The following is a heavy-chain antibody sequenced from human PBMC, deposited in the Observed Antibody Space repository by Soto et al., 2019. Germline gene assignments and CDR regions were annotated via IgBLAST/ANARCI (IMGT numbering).Heavy chain of an antibody. CDR3: ARENRAPYYYYYVDV. J-gene: IGHJ6*03. CDR2: IRQDGSGE. Sequence: GGSLRLSCAASGVTFSSYWMSWVRQAPGKGLEWVANIRQDGSGEYYVDSVKGRSTISRDNAKNSLYLQMNSLRAEDTAVYYCARENRAPYYYYYVDVWGKGTTVTVSS. CDR1: GVTFSSYW. V-gene: IGHV3-7*01.